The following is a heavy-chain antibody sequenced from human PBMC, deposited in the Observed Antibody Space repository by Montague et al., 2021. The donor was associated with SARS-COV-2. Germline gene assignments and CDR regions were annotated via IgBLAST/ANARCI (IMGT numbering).Heavy chain of an antibody. V-gene: IGHV6-1*01. CDR3: GRVFAPASAFDF. Sequence: CAISGDSVSTNNTTWNWVRQPPSGDLEWLGRTYFRSKWYNDYAVSVKSRITINPDTSKNQFSLQLKSVTPKDTAIYFCGRVFAPASAFDFWGQGTLVTVSS. D-gene: IGHD2-2*01. J-gene: IGHJ4*02. CDR2: TYFRSKWYN. CDR1: GDSVSTNNTT.